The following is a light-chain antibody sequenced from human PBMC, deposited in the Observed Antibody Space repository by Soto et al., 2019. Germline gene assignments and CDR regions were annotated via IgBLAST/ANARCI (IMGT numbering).Light chain of an antibody. V-gene: IGKV3-20*01. Sequence: EIVLTQSPGTLSLSPGERATLSCRASQSVTSNSFAWYQQKRGQAPSLLIYGASSRATGIPDRFSGNGSGTAFTLTITTLEPEDFALYYCQQYGSSVMYSFGQGTKLEI. J-gene: IGKJ2*03. CDR1: QSVTSNS. CDR3: QQYGSSVMYS. CDR2: GAS.